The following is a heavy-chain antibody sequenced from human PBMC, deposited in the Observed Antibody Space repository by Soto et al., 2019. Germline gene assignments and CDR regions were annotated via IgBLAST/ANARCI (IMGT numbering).Heavy chain of an antibody. Sequence: ASVKVSCKASGGTFSSFAISWVRQAPGQGLEWMGGLIPFFGTANYAQKFQDRVTITADKYTSTAYMELSSLRSEDTAVYYCASPYGSGSFDYYYGMDVWGQGTTVTVSS. CDR2: LIPFFGTA. CDR1: GGTFSSFA. J-gene: IGHJ6*02. D-gene: IGHD3-10*01. V-gene: IGHV1-69*06. CDR3: ASPYGSGSFDYYYGMDV.